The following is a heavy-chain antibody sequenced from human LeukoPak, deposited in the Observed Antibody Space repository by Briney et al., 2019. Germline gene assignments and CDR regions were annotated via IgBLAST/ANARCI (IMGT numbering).Heavy chain of an antibody. J-gene: IGHJ4*02. Sequence: GGSLRLSCAASGFAVSGNSMSWVRQAPGKGLEWVSVTSVGGTSTSYADSVKGRFTISRDRSKDTLYLQMDSLRAEDTAIYYCARFVTESGTRSFDCWGQGTLVTVSP. CDR3: ARFVTESGTRSFDC. V-gene: IGHV3-23*01. CDR1: GFAVSGNS. CDR2: TSVGGTST. D-gene: IGHD6-13*01.